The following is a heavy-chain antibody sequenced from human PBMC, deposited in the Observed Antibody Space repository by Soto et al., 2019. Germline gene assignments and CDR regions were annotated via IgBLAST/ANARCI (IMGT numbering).Heavy chain of an antibody. D-gene: IGHD6-13*01. J-gene: IGHJ4*02. CDR3: AKVPFSSAYSTNFDY. CDR1: GFTFSSYA. V-gene: IGHV3-23*01. CDR2: ISGRGGST. Sequence: PGGSLRLSCAASGFTFSSYAMSWVRQAPGKGLEWVSAISGRGGSTYYADSVKGRFTISRDNSKNTLYLQMNSLRAEDTAVYYCAKVPFSSAYSTNFDYWGQGTLVTVSS.